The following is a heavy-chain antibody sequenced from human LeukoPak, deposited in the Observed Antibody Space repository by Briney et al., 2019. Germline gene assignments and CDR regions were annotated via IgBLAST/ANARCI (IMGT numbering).Heavy chain of an antibody. Sequence: GASVKVSCKASGGTFSSYAISWVRQAPGQGLEWMGGIIPIFGTANYAQKFQGRVTITADESTSTAYMELSSLRSEDTAVYYCASSSPGSGSYEGDWFDPWGQGTLVTVSS. D-gene: IGHD3-10*01. V-gene: IGHV1-69*01. J-gene: IGHJ5*02. CDR3: ASSSPGSGSYEGDWFDP. CDR1: GGTFSSYA. CDR2: IIPIFGTA.